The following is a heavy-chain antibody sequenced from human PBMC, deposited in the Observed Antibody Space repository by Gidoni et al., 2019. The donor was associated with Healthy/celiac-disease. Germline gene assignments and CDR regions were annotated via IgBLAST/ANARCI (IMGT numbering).Heavy chain of an antibody. CDR2: ISPIFGTA. J-gene: IGHJ6*02. D-gene: IGHD6-19*01. V-gene: IGHV1-69*01. Sequence: QVQLVQSGAEVKKPGSSVKVSCKASGGTFSCYALSWVRQAPGQGLEWMGGISPIFGTANYAQKCQGRVTITADESTSTAYMELSSLRSEDTAVYYCAAAVAGTRRVGVARYYYYGMDVWGQGTTVTVSS. CDR1: GGTFSCYA. CDR3: AAAVAGTRRVGVARYYYYGMDV.